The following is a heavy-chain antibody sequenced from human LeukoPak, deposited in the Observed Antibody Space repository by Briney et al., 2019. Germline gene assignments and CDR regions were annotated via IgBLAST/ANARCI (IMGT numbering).Heavy chain of an antibody. CDR1: GGSFSGYY. CDR2: INHSGST. CDR3: ARGQTYYYDSSGPHYFDY. V-gene: IGHV4-34*01. D-gene: IGHD3-22*01. Sequence: SETLSLTCAVYGGSFSGYYWSWIRQPPGKGLEWIGEINHSGSTNYNPSLKSRVTISVDTSKNQFSLKLSSVTAADTAVYYCARGQTYYYDSSGPHYFDYWGQGTLVTVSS. J-gene: IGHJ4*02.